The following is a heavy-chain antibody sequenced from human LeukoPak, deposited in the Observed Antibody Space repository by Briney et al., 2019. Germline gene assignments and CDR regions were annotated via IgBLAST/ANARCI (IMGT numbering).Heavy chain of an antibody. J-gene: IGHJ4*02. Sequence: SESLSLTCTVSGGSISSSSYYWGWIRQPPGEGLEWIGSIYYSGSTYYNPSLKSRVTISVDTSKNQFSLKLSSVTAADTAVYYCARHARSIVVVVAASSPFDYWGQGTLVTVSS. D-gene: IGHD2-15*01. CDR3: ARHARSIVVVVAASSPFDY. V-gene: IGHV4-39*01. CDR1: GGSISSSSYY. CDR2: IYYSGST.